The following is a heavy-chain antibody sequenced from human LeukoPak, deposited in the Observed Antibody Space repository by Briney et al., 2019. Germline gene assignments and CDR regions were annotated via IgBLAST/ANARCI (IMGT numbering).Heavy chain of an antibody. CDR2: ISGSGGST. J-gene: IGHJ4*02. CDR1: GFTFSSYA. Sequence: GGSLRLSCAASGFTFSSYAMSWVRQAPGKGLEWVSAISGSGGSTYHADSVKGRFTISRDNSKNTLYLQMNSLRAEDTAVYYCAKSPGTLWFGEYHFDYWGQGTLVTVSS. CDR3: AKSPGTLWFGEYHFDY. D-gene: IGHD3-10*01. V-gene: IGHV3-23*01.